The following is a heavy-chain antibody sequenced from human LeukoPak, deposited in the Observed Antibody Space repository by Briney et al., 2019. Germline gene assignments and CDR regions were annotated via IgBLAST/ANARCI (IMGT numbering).Heavy chain of an antibody. V-gene: IGHV3-74*01. CDR3: VSFYETY. J-gene: IGHJ4*02. Sequence: GGSLRLSCAASGFTVNNAWMSWVRQAPGKGLVWVSHINSDGSWTSYADSVKGRFTISKDDAKNTVYLQMNSLRAEDTAVYYCVSFYETYWGRGTLVTVSS. CDR2: INSDGSWT. CDR1: GFTVNNAW. D-gene: IGHD2/OR15-2a*01.